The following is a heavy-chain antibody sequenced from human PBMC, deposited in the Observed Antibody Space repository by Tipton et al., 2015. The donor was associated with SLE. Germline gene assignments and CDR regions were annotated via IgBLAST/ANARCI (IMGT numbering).Heavy chain of an antibody. J-gene: IGHJ4*02. D-gene: IGHD3-16*01. Sequence: TLSLTCTVSGASISSDSYHWSWIRQPAGKGLEWIGRIYTSGNTNYSPSLKSRVTISVDTSKNQFSPRLNSVTAADTAVYYCAIRAIGGKVDYWGQGTLVTFSS. CDR3: AIRAIGGKVDY. CDR1: GASISSDSYH. V-gene: IGHV4-61*02. CDR2: IYTSGNT.